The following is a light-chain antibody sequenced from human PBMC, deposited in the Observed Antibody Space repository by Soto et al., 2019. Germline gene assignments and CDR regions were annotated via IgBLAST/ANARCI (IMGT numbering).Light chain of an antibody. V-gene: IGLV1-51*01. CDR1: SSNIGSNF. CDR2: DNN. Sequence: QSVLTQPSSVSAAPGQKVTISCSGSSSNIGSNFVSWYQHLPGTAPQLLIYDNNKRPSGIPDRFSASKSGTSATLGITGLQTGDEADYFCGTWDSSLTTVLFGGGTKLTVL. CDR3: GTWDSSLTTVL. J-gene: IGLJ2*01.